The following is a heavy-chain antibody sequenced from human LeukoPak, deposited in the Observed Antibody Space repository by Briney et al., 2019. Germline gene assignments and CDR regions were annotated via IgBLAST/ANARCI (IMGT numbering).Heavy chain of an antibody. J-gene: IGHJ4*02. CDR1: GFTFSSYW. V-gene: IGHV3-74*01. CDR2: INSDGSST. CDR3: AKFGELLAGDY. D-gene: IGHD3-10*01. Sequence: GGSLRLSCAASGFTFSSYWMHWVRQAPGKGLVWVSRINSDGSSTTYADSVKGRFTISRDNSKNTLYLQMNSLRAEDTAVYYCAKFGELLAGDYWGQGTLVTVSS.